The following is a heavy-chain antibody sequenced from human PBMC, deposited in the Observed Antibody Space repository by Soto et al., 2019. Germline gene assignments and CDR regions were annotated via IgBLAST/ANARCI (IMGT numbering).Heavy chain of an antibody. CDR3: AKDFQTAAGTSWFDP. Sequence: TGGSLRLSCAASGFTFSSYGMHWVRQAPGKGLEWVAVISYDGSNKYYADSVKGRFTISRDNSKNTLYLQMNSLRAEDTAVYYCAKDFQTAAGTSWFDPWGQGTLVTVSS. V-gene: IGHV3-30*18. J-gene: IGHJ5*02. CDR2: ISYDGSNK. D-gene: IGHD6-13*01. CDR1: GFTFSSYG.